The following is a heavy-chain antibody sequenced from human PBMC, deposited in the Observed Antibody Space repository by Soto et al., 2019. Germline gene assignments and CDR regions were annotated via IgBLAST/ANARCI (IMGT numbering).Heavy chain of an antibody. CDR3: ARDLHGTYYYDS. CDR1: GDSVSSTSSI. D-gene: IGHD1-1*01. V-gene: IGHV6-1*01. CDR2: TYYRSKCHT. Sequence: QLQLQESGPGLVTPSQTLSLTCDISGDSVSSTSSIWNWIRQSPSRGLEWLGRTYYRSKCHTDYAVSVIGRITINPATPKNQFFLQLSSVTPDDTAGDFYARDLHGTYYYDSWGQGTLVTVSS. J-gene: IGHJ4*02.